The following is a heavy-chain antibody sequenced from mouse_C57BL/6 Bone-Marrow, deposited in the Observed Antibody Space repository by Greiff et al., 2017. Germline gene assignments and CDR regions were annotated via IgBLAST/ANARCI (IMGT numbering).Heavy chain of an antibody. CDR1: GFTFSDYG. Sequence: EVKLVESGGGLVKPGGSLKLSCAASGFTFSDYGMHWVRQAPEKGLEWVAYISSGSSTIYYADTVKGRFTISRDNAKNTLFLQMTSLRSEDTAMYYCARQVLYYYGSSPFADWGQGTLVTVSA. V-gene: IGHV5-17*01. CDR3: ARQVLYYYGSSPFAD. J-gene: IGHJ3*01. CDR2: ISSGSSTI. D-gene: IGHD1-1*01.